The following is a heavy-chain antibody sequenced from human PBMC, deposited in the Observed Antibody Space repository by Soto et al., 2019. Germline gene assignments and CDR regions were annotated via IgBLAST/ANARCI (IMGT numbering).Heavy chain of an antibody. CDR3: AKVGWAFDY. CDR2: ISRSGGLT. Sequence: EVQLLESGGRLVLPGGSLRLSCAASGFTFTSSAMNWVRQAPGKGLEWVSGISRSGGLTYYADSVKGRFSISRDNAKNTLYLQMNSLRAEDSAVYYCAKVGWAFDYWGQGTLVTVSS. J-gene: IGHJ4*02. CDR1: GFTFTSSA. D-gene: IGHD1-26*01. V-gene: IGHV3-23*01.